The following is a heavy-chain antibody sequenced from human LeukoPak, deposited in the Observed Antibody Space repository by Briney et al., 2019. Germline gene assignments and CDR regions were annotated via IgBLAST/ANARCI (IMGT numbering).Heavy chain of an antibody. CDR1: GVSISSQY. J-gene: IGHJ5*02. CDR3: ARDIISEYSSSHSHFDP. V-gene: IGHV4-59*11. CDR2: IYYSGST. D-gene: IGHD6-6*01. Sequence: SETLSLTCTVSGVSISSQYWSWLRQPPGKGLEWIGYIYYSGSTSYNPSLKSRVTISVDTSKNQFSLMLSSVTAADTAVYYCARDIISEYSSSHSHFDPWGQGTLVTVSS.